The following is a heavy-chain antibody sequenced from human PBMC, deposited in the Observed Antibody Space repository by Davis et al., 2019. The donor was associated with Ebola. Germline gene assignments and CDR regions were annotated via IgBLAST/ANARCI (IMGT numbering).Heavy chain of an antibody. J-gene: IGHJ6*02. V-gene: IGHV4-4*02. Sequence: SETLSLTCAVSGGSISSSNWWSWVRQPPGKGLEWIGEIYHSGSTNYNPSLKSRVTISVDTSKNQFSLKLSSVTAADTAVYYCASRDIVVVPAAMLGYYYGMDVWGQGTTVTVS. CDR1: GGSISSSNW. CDR3: ASRDIVVVPAAMLGYYYGMDV. D-gene: IGHD2-2*01. CDR2: IYHSGST.